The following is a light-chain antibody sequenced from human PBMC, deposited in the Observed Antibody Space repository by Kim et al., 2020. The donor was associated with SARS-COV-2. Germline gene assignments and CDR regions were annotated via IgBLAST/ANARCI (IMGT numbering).Light chain of an antibody. CDR1: SSNIGRNT. J-gene: IGLJ3*02. Sequence: GQRVTISCSGSSSNIGRNTVNWYQQLPGTAPKLLICSHNQRPSGVPDRFSGSKSGTSASLAISGLQSEDEADYYCAAWDDSLNGWVFGGGTQLTVL. CDR2: SHN. V-gene: IGLV1-44*01. CDR3: AAWDDSLNGWV.